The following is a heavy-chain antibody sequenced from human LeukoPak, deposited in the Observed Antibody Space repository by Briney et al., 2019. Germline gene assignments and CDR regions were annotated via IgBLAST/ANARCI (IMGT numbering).Heavy chain of an antibody. Sequence: GGSLRLSCAASGFTFSNYGMHWVRQAPGKGLEWVAVIWYDGSNKYYADSVKGRFTISRDSSKNTLYLQLNSLRAEDTAVYHCARDPHCDILTGFAWYYLDYWGQGTLVTVSS. V-gene: IGHV3-33*01. CDR1: GFTFSNYG. CDR3: ARDPHCDILTGFAWYYLDY. J-gene: IGHJ4*02. D-gene: IGHD3-9*01. CDR2: IWYDGSNK.